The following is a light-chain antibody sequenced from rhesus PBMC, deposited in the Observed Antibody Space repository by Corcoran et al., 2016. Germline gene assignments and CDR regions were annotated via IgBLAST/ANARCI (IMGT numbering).Light chain of an antibody. CDR1: QSISSW. CDR2: DAS. Sequence: DIQMTQSPSSLSASVGDTVTITCRASQSISSWLDWYQQKPGKAPKLLLYDASSLQTGISSRFSGSGSGTDFTLTISSLQPEDSAAYYCQHYYDNPYSFGQGTKVEIK. J-gene: IGKJ2*01. V-gene: IGKV1-22*01. CDR3: QHYYDNPYS.